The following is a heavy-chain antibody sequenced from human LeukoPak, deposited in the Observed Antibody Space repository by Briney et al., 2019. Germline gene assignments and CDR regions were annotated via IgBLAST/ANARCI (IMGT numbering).Heavy chain of an antibody. V-gene: IGHV4-39*01. CDR3: ASNYDFWSGYSLFDY. CDR2: IYYSGST. Sequence: SETLSLTCTVSGGSISSSSYYWGWIRQPPGKGLEWIGSIYYSGSTYYNPSLKSRVTISVDTSKNQFSLKLSSVTAADTAVYYCASNYDFWSGYSLFDYWGQGTLVTVSS. J-gene: IGHJ4*02. CDR1: GGSISSSSYY. D-gene: IGHD3-3*01.